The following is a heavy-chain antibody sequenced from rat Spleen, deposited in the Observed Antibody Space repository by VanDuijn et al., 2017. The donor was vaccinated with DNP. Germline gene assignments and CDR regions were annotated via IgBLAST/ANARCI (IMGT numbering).Heavy chain of an antibody. V-gene: IGHV5-25*01. CDR1: GFTFSDYY. CDR2: ISNTGDNT. Sequence: EVKLVESGGGLVQPGRSLKLSCAASGFTFSDYYMAWVRQAPAKGLEWVASISNTGDNTYYSDSVKGRFTVSRDNAKSTLYLQMDSLRSEDTATYYCARQADNYGNWFAYWGQGTLVTVSS. CDR3: ARQADNYGNWFAY. J-gene: IGHJ3*01. D-gene: IGHD1-10*01.